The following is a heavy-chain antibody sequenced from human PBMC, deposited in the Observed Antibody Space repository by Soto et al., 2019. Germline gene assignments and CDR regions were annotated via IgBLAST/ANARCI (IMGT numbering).Heavy chain of an antibody. V-gene: IGHV3-7*01. CDR1: GFTFSTYW. D-gene: IGHD2-2*01. CDR3: ARARGWNIVIIPAASDY. Sequence: PGGSLRLSCAASGFTFSTYWMNWVRQVQGKGLEWVANINQDGSEKYYVDSVKGRFTISRDNAKNSLYLQMTSLRADDTAVYYCARARGWNIVIIPAASDYWGQGTLVTVSS. J-gene: IGHJ4*02. CDR2: INQDGSEK.